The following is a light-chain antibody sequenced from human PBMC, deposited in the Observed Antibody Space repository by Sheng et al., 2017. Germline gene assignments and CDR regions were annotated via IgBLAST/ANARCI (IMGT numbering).Light chain of an antibody. CDR3: SSYTSSITVL. CDR1: SSDVGTYNY. J-gene: IGLJ2*01. Sequence: QSALTQPASVSGSPGQSITISCTGTSSDVGTYNYVSWYQEHPGKAPKLMIYDVSNRPSGVSSRFSGSKSGNTASLTISGLQAEDEADYYCSSYTSSITVLFGGGTKLTVL. CDR2: DVS. V-gene: IGLV2-14*03.